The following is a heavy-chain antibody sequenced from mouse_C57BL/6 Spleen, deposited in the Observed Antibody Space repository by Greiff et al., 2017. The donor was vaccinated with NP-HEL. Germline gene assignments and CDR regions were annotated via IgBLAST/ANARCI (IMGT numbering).Heavy chain of an antibody. CDR1: GFSLTSYG. CDR3: ARTSGYGRSYDAMDY. V-gene: IGHV2-2*01. D-gene: IGHD1-1*01. CDR2: IWSGGST. Sequence: VKLVESGPGLVQPSQCLSITCTASGFSLTSYGVHWVRQSPGKGLEWLGVIWSGGSTDYNAAFISRLSISKDNSKCQVFFKMNSLQADDTAIYYCARTSGYGRSYDAMDYWGQGTSVTVSS. J-gene: IGHJ4*01.